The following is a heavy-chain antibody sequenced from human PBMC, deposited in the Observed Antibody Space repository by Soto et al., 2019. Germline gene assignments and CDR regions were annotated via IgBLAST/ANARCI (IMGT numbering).Heavy chain of an antibody. CDR3: SRGFVVIPPPVSFWFDP. V-gene: IGHV4-34*01. CDR1: GGSFGGYY. D-gene: IGHD2-21*01. CDR2: INHSGST. Sequence: SETLSLTCAVYGGSFGGYYWSWIRQPPGKGLEWIGEINHSGSTNYNPSLKSRVTISVDTSKNQFSLKLSSVTAADTAVYYCSRGFVVIPPPVSFWFDPWGREPLLT. J-gene: IGHJ5*02.